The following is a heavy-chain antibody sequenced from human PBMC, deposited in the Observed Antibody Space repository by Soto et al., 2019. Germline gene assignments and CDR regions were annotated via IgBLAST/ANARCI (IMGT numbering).Heavy chain of an antibody. Sequence: PSETLSLTCSVSGGCIGRYYWSWIRQSPGKGLEWIGFIYDSENTNYNPSLKSRVTISGDTSKNQLSLTLSSVTAADTAIYYCARHEKGSSFDHWGQGALVTVSS. J-gene: IGHJ4*02. CDR2: IYDSENT. CDR1: GGCIGRYY. CDR3: ARHEKGSSFDH. D-gene: IGHD6-6*01. V-gene: IGHV4-59*08.